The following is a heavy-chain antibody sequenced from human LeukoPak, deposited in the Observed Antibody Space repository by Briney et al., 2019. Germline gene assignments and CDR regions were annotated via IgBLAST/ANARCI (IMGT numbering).Heavy chain of an antibody. D-gene: IGHD6-19*01. V-gene: IGHV1-2*02. CDR3: ARVLEQWLVIFDY. Sequence: GASVKVSCKASGYTCTGYYMHWVRQAPGQELEWMGWINPNSGGTNYAQKFQGRVTMTRDTSISTAYMELSRLRSDDTAVYYCARVLEQWLVIFDYWGQGTLVTVSS. J-gene: IGHJ4*02. CDR1: GYTCTGYY. CDR2: INPNSGGT.